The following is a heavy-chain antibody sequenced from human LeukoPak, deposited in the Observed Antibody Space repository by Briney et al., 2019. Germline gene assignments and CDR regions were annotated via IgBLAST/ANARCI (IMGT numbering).Heavy chain of an antibody. CDR3: ARGLMDILTGYYFDY. J-gene: IGHJ4*02. V-gene: IGHV3-11*04. CDR2: ISRSGSTK. CDR1: GFTFSDYN. Sequence: GGSLRLSCAASGFTFSDYNMRWIRQAPGKGLEWVSSISRSGSTKYYADSVKGRFTISRDNAKNSLYLQMNSLRAEDTAVYYCARGLMDILTGYYFDYWGQGTLVTVSS. D-gene: IGHD3-9*01.